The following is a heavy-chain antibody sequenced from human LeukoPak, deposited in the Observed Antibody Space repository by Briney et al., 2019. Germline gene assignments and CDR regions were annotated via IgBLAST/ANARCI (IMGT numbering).Heavy chain of an antibody. J-gene: IGHJ4*02. CDR1: GYTFTGYY. CDR3: ASNDFWSGLFDY. V-gene: IGHV1-2*06. CDR2: INPNSGGT. D-gene: IGHD3-3*01. Sequence: GASVEVSCKASGYTFTGYYMHWVRQAPGQGLEWMGRINPNSGGTNYAQKFQGRVTMTRDTSISTAYMELSRLRSDDTAVYYCASNDFWSGLFDYWGQGTLVTVSS.